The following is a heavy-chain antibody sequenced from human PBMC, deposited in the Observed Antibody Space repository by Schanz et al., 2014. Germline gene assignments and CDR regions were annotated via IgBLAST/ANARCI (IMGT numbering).Heavy chain of an antibody. D-gene: IGHD3-9*01. CDR1: GYTFTTYA. CDR2: ISVYTGNT. Sequence: QVQLVQSGAEVKKPGASVRVSCKASGYTFTTYAMSWGRQAPGQGLEWVGWISVYTGNTKYGQKVQGRVTMTADTSTNTAYMELRSLRSDDTAVYYCAKAEYDILTDSYSRLDPWGQGTLVTVSS. V-gene: IGHV1-18*01. CDR3: AKAEYDILTDSYSRLDP. J-gene: IGHJ5*02.